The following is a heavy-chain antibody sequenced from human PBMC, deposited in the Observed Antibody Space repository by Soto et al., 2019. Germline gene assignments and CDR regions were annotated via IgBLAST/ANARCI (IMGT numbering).Heavy chain of an antibody. D-gene: IGHD5-18*01. J-gene: IGHJ4*02. CDR1: GFTFSSYA. Sequence: GGSLRLSCAASGFTFSSYAMSWVRQAPGKGLEWVSAISGSGGSTYYADSVKGRFTISRDNSKNTLYLQMNSLRAEDTAVYYCAKSTHGYGYGYTLIPNFDYWGQGTLVTSPQ. CDR3: AKSTHGYGYGYTLIPNFDY. V-gene: IGHV3-23*01. CDR2: ISGSGGST.